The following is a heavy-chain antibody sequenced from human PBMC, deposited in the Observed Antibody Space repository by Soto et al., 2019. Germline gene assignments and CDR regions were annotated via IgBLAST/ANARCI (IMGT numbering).Heavy chain of an antibody. CDR2: IYYSGST. D-gene: IGHD6-19*01. V-gene: IGHV4-61*01. CDR1: GGSVSSGSYY. J-gene: IGHJ6*02. CDR3: ARGIEGWYQGRYYYGMDV. Sequence: SETLSLTCTVSGGSVSSGSYYWSWIRQPPGKGLEWIGYIYYSGSTNYNPSLKSRVTISVDTSKNQFSLKLSSVTAADTAVYYCARGIEGWYQGRYYYGMDVWGQGTTVTAP.